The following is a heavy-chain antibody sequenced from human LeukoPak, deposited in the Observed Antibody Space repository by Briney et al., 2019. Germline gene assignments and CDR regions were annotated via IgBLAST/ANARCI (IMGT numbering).Heavy chain of an antibody. Sequence: GGSLRLSCAASGFTVSSNYMSWVRQAPGKGLEWVSVIYSGGSTYYADSVKGRFTISRDNSKNTLYLQMNSLRAEDTAVYYCAGDVDRLYGMDVWGQGTTVTVSS. V-gene: IGHV3-53*01. CDR3: AGDVDRLYGMDV. D-gene: IGHD2-15*01. CDR1: GFTVSSNY. J-gene: IGHJ6*02. CDR2: IYSGGST.